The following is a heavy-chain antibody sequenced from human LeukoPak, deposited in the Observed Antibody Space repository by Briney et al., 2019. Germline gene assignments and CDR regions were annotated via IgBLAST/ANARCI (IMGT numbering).Heavy chain of an antibody. Sequence: PGRSLRLSCAASGFSFTRYGMQWVRQAPGKGLDWLAVISNDGRNEYYADSVKGRFTISRGNSKNTLYLQMNSLRAEDTAVYYCAKDNDILTGLGYAMDVWGQGTTVTVSS. D-gene: IGHD3-9*01. J-gene: IGHJ6*02. CDR1: GFSFTRYG. CDR3: AKDNDILTGLGYAMDV. V-gene: IGHV3-30*18. CDR2: ISNDGRNE.